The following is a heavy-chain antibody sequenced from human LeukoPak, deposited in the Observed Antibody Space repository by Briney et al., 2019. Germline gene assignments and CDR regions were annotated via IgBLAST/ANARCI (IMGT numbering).Heavy chain of an antibody. Sequence: GGSLRLSCAASGFTFSDYYMSWIRQAPGKGLGWISYIGISSGNTKYADSVKGRFTISRDKARNSLYLQMNSLRVEDTAVYYCARDHRYAFDNWGHGTLVTVSS. CDR2: IGISSGNT. CDR3: ARDHRYAFDN. V-gene: IGHV3-11*06. J-gene: IGHJ4*01. CDR1: GFTFSDYY. D-gene: IGHD5-12*01.